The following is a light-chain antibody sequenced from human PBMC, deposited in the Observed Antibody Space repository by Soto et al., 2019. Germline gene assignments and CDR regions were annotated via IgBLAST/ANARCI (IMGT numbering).Light chain of an antibody. CDR2: DNS. Sequence: QSALTQPPSVSAAPGQKVTISCSGGTSNIGTYSISWYQQLPGTAPKLLIYDNSQRPSGIPDRFSGSKSGTSGTLVITGLQTGDEADYYCGTWDSSLNGGVFGGGTKLTVL. J-gene: IGLJ3*02. CDR3: GTWDSSLNGGV. CDR1: TSNIGTYS. V-gene: IGLV1-51*01.